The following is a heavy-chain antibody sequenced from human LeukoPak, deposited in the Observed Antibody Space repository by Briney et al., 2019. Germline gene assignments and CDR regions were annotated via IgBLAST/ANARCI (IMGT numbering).Heavy chain of an antibody. CDR2: IYTSGST. J-gene: IGHJ4*02. V-gene: IGHV4-4*07. CDR1: GGSISSYY. D-gene: IGHD2-15*01. Sequence: SETLSLTCTVSGGSISSYYWSWIRQPAGKGLEWIGRIYTSGSTNYNPSLKSRVTISVDTSKNQFSLQLSSVTAADTAVYYCARVRGCSGGSCRCDSSGYYGFWLDYWGQGTLVTVSS. CDR3: ARVRGCSGGSCRCDSSGYYGFWLDY.